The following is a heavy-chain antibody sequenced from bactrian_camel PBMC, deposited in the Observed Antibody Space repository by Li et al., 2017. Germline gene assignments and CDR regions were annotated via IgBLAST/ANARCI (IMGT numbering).Heavy chain of an antibody. J-gene: IGHJ4*01. Sequence: HVQLVESGAGSVEAGGSVRLSCTASGYTDSVNVMGWWRQAAGKEREGVACISTGGGDTMHADVVKGRFTISHDKASNTLYLQMNSLKTEDTAVYTCAASVYDLGAGRCEYKYWGQGTQVTVS. CDR3: AASVYDLGAGRCEYKY. V-gene: IGHV3S54*01. D-gene: IGHD4*01. CDR2: ISTGGGDT. CDR1: GYTDSVNV.